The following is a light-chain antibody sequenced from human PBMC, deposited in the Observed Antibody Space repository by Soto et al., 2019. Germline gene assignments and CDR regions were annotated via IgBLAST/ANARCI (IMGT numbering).Light chain of an antibody. Sequence: QSALTQPPSASGSPGQSVTISCTGTSSDVGGYNYISWYQQHPGKAPKLMIYEVSKRPSGVPDRFSGSKSGNMASPTVSGLQAEDEADYFCSSYAGSNHYVFGTGTKLTVL. CDR3: SSYAGSNHYV. CDR2: EVS. CDR1: SSDVGGYNY. J-gene: IGLJ1*01. V-gene: IGLV2-8*01.